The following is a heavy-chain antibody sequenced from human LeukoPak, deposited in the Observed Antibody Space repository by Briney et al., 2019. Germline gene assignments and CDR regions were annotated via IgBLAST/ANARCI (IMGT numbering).Heavy chain of an antibody. CDR3: ARAPEYYDFWSGYYLNWFDP. D-gene: IGHD3-3*01. CDR2: INPNSGGT. J-gene: IGHJ5*02. CDR1: GYTFTGYY. Sequence: ASVKVSCKASGYTFTGYYMHWVRQAPGQGLEWMGWINPNSGGTNYAQKLQGRVTMTRDTSISTAYMELSRLRSDDTAVYYCARAPEYYDFWSGYYLNWFDPWGQGTLVTVSS. V-gene: IGHV1-2*02.